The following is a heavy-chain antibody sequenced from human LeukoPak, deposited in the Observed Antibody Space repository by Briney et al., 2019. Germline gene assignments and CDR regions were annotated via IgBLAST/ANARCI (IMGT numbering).Heavy chain of an antibody. CDR1: GFTYSSYA. Sequence: GGPLRLSCAASGFTYSSYAMSWVRQAPGKGLEWVSAISSSGGSTYYADSVKGRFTISRDNSKNTLFLQMNSLRAEGTAVYYCAKGESNWDYYFDYWGQGTLVTVSS. CDR3: AKGESNWDYYFDY. J-gene: IGHJ4*02. V-gene: IGHV3-23*01. D-gene: IGHD7-27*01. CDR2: ISSSGGST.